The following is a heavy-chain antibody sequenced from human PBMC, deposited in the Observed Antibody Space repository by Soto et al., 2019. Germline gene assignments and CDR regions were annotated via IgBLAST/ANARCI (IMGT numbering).Heavy chain of an antibody. CDR1: GGTFSSYA. Sequence: ASVKVSCKASGGTFSSYAISWVRQAPGQGLEWMGGIIPIFGTANYAQKFQGRVTITADKSTSTAYMELSSLRSEDTAVYYCAARRVGLYAMDVWGQGTTVTVS. CDR2: IIPIFGTA. V-gene: IGHV1-69*06. D-gene: IGHD3-10*01. J-gene: IGHJ6*02. CDR3: AARRVGLYAMDV.